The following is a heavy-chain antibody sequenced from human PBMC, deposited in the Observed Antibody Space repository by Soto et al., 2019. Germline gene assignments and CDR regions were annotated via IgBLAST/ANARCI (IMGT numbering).Heavy chain of an antibody. D-gene: IGHD3-3*01. CDR3: ARGITIFGVVARDYYYYMAV. Sequence: SGTLSLTCTVSGCSISSYYWSWMRQPPGKGLGWSGDSDYSGSTDYNPSLKSRVTIYVDRSKNQFSLKLSSVTAAHTAVYYCARGITIFGVVARDYYYYMAVWGKGTTVTVSS. J-gene: IGHJ6*03. CDR2: SDYSGST. CDR1: GCSISSYY. V-gene: IGHV4-59*08.